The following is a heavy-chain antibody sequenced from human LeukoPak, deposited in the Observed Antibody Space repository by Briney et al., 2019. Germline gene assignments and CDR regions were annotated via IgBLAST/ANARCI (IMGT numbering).Heavy chain of an antibody. V-gene: IGHV3-33*01. CDR3: ARGPSIAAAGTGGNWFDL. J-gene: IGHJ5*02. CDR2: IWYDGSNK. Sequence: GGSLRLSCAASGFTFSSYGMHWVRQAAGKGLGWVAVIWYDGSNKYYADSVKGRFTTSRDNSKNTLYLQMNSLRAEDTAVYYCARGPSIAAAGTGGNWFDLWGQGTLVTVSS. CDR1: GFTFSSYG. D-gene: IGHD6-13*01.